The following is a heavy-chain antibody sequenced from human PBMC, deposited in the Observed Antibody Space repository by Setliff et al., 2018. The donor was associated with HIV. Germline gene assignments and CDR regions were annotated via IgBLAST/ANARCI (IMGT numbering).Heavy chain of an antibody. D-gene: IGHD3-16*01. CDR2: IYHSGST. V-gene: IGHV4-38-2*01. Sequence: PSETLSLTCAVSGYAINNNFFWGWVRQPPGKGLEWIGSIYHSGSTYYNPSLKSRLTMSVDKSNNQFSLRLTSVTAADTAVYFCARGGAVSADFDSWGQGTLVTVSS. CDR1: GYAINNNFF. J-gene: IGHJ5*01. CDR3: ARGGAVSADFDS.